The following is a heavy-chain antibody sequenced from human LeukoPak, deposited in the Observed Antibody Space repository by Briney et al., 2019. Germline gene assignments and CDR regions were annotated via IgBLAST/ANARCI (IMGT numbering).Heavy chain of an antibody. CDR3: ARTRFNYDSSGYSY. J-gene: IGHJ4*02. CDR1: GGSFSGYY. V-gene: IGHV4-34*01. D-gene: IGHD3-22*01. CDR2: INHSGST. Sequence: KPSETLSLTCAVYGGSFSGYYWSWIRQPPGKGLEWIGEINHSGSTNYNPSLKSRVTISVDTSKNQFSLKLSSVTAADTAVYYCARTRFNYDSSGYSYWGQGTLVTVSS.